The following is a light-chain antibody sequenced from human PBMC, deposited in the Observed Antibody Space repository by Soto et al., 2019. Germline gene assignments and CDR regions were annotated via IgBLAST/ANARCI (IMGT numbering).Light chain of an antibody. Sequence: QSALTQPASVSGSPGQSITISCSGSSSDVGSYNLVSWYQQYPGKAPKLTIYEDTKRPSGVSNRFSGSKSGNTASLTISGLQAEDEADYYCCSYAGSSPWVFGGGTKLTVL. V-gene: IGLV2-23*01. J-gene: IGLJ3*02. CDR2: EDT. CDR1: SSDVGSYNL. CDR3: CSYAGSSPWV.